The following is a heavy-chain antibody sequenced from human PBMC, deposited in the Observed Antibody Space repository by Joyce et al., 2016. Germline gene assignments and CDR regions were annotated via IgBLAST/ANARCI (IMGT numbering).Heavy chain of an antibody. Sequence: QVQLVESGGGVVQPWRSLRLSCKASGLTLSHSGVYWVRQAPGKGLVGVAVISYDGVYKYNSDSVKGRFTISRDNSRDTLFLEMNSLRAEDTAVYYCAKILTAGYSSGWFLDYWGQGTLVTVSS. V-gene: IGHV3-30*18. CDR3: AKILTAGYSSGWFLDY. CDR1: GLTLSHSG. D-gene: IGHD6-25*01. J-gene: IGHJ4*02. CDR2: ISYDGVYK.